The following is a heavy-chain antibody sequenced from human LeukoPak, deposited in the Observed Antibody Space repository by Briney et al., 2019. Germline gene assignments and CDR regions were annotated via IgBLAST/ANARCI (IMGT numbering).Heavy chain of an antibody. V-gene: IGHV3-23*01. CDR1: RIAFRGYA. Sequence: GGSLRLSCAGSRIAFRGYAMSWVRQAPGKGLEWVSGINGGDDRTYYADSVKGRFTISRDNSNNTLFLQMNSLRAEDTAVYYCAKDPGYCSSTSCSGGYYYYYGMDVWGKGTTVTVSS. CDR2: INGGDDRT. CDR3: AKDPGYCSSTSCSGGYYYYYGMDV. J-gene: IGHJ6*04. D-gene: IGHD2-2*01.